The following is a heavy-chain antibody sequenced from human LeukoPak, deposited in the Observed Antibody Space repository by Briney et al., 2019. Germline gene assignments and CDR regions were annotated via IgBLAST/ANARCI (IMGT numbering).Heavy chain of an antibody. V-gene: IGHV3-30*03. J-gene: IGHJ4*02. D-gene: IGHD3-10*01. CDR1: GFTFSSYG. Sequence: GRSLRLSCAASGFTFSSYGMHWVRQAPGKGLEWVAVISYDGSNKYYADSVKGRFTISRDNSKNTLYLQMNSLRAEDTAVYYCARGFYYGSGSYSPYFDYWGQGTLVTVSS. CDR2: ISYDGSNK. CDR3: ARGFYYGSGSYSPYFDY.